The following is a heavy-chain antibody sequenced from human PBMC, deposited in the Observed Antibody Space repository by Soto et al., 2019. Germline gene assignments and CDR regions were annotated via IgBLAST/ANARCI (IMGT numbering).Heavy chain of an antibody. J-gene: IGHJ3*02. CDR1: GGSISSYY. D-gene: IGHD5-18*01. V-gene: IGHV4-59*01. CDR2: IYYSGST. Sequence: PSENLSLTCTVSGGSISSYYWSWIRQPPGKGLEWIGYIYYSGSTKYNPSLKSRVSISVDTSKNQFSLKLSSVTAADTAVYFCARRYGYGTFDIWGQGTMVTVSS. CDR3: ARRYGYGTFDI.